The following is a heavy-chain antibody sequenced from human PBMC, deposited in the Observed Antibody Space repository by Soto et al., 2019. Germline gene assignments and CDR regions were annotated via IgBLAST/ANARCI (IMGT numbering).Heavy chain of an antibody. CDR2: MNPNSGNT. Sequence: QVQLVQSGAEVKKPGASVKVSCKASGYTFTSYDINWVRQATGQGLEWMGWMNPNSGNTGYAQKFQGRVTMTSNTSRSTAYMELGSLRSADTAVYYCAREKTSYGMDVWGQGTTVTVSS. CDR1: GYTFTSYD. CDR3: AREKTSYGMDV. J-gene: IGHJ6*02. V-gene: IGHV1-8*01.